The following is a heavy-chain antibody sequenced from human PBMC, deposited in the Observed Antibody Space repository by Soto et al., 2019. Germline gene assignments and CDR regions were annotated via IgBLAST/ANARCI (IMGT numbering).Heavy chain of an antibody. V-gene: IGHV3-30-3*01. CDR3: ATDRGATTGAY. D-gene: IGHD1-26*01. J-gene: IGHJ4*02. CDR2: ISFGGTNY. Sequence: QVQLVESGGGVVQAGTSLILSCAASGFVFNTYAMHWVRQAPGKGLEWVAVISFGGTNYYYADSVKGRFIISRDNSKNALYLQMNGLRAEATAVYYCATDRGATTGAYWGQGTLLTVSS. CDR1: GFVFNTYA.